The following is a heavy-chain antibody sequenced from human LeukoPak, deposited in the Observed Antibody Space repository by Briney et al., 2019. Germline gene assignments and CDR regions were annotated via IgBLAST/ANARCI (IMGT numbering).Heavy chain of an antibody. Sequence: GRSLRLSCAASGFTFDDYAMHGVRQAPGKGLEWVSSISSSSSYIYYADSVKGRFTISRDNAKNSLYLQMNSLRAEDTAVFYCASGLIAFDIWGQGTMVTVSS. CDR2: ISSSSSYI. J-gene: IGHJ3*02. V-gene: IGHV3-21*01. CDR1: GFTFDDYA. CDR3: ASGLIAFDI.